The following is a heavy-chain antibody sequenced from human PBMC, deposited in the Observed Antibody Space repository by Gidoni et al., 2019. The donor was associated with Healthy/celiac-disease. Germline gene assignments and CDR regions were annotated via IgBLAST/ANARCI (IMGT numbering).Heavy chain of an antibody. CDR1: GGSISSYY. Sequence: QVQLQESGPGLAKPSETLSLTCTVPGGSISSYYWSWIRQPPGKGLAWIGYIYSSGSTNYNPSPKSRVTISVDTAKNQFSLKLSSVTAADTDVYYCARAPRDYGDPGSYYYYYMDVWGKGTTVTVSS. CDR2: IYSSGST. CDR3: ARAPRDYGDPGSYYYYYMDV. D-gene: IGHD4-17*01. V-gene: IGHV4-59*08. J-gene: IGHJ6*03.